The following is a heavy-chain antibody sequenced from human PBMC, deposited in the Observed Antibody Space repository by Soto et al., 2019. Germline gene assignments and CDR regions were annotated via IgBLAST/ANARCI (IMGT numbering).Heavy chain of an antibody. Sequence: PSETLSLTCAVSGGSISSGGYSWSWIRQPPGKGLEWIGYIYHSGSTYYNPSLKSRVTISVDRSKNQFSLKLSSVTAADTAVYYCARGNCGGDCYHLDYWGQGTLVTVSS. J-gene: IGHJ4*02. D-gene: IGHD2-21*02. CDR3: ARGNCGGDCYHLDY. CDR2: IYHSGST. V-gene: IGHV4-30-2*01. CDR1: GGSISSGGYS.